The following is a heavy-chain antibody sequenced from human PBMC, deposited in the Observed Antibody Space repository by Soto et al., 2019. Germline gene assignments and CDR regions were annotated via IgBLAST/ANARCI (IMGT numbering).Heavy chain of an antibody. CDR2: IKSKTDGGTT. V-gene: IGHV3-15*01. CDR3: ASPDGDYVGGTD. D-gene: IGHD4-17*01. J-gene: IGHJ4*02. CDR1: GFTFSNAW. Sequence: EVQLVESGGGLVKPGGSLRLSCAASGFTFSNAWMSWVRQAPGKGLEWVGRIKSKTDGGTTDYAAPVKGRFTISRDDSKNTLYLQMNSLRAEDTAVYYCASPDGDYVGGTDWGQGTLVTVSS.